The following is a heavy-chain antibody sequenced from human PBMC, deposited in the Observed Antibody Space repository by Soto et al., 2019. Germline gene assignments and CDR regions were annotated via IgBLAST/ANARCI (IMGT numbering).Heavy chain of an antibody. CDR2: ISYDGSNK. CDR3: ASDPCPGYCSGGSCGWFDP. J-gene: IGHJ5*02. V-gene: IGHV3-30-3*01. CDR1: GFTFSSYA. Sequence: GGSLRLSCAASGFTFSSYAMHWVRQAPGKGLEWVAVISYDGSNKYYADSVKGRFTISRDNSKNTLYLQMNSLRAEDTAVYYCASDPCPGYCSGGSCGWFDPWGQGTLVTVSS. D-gene: IGHD2-15*01.